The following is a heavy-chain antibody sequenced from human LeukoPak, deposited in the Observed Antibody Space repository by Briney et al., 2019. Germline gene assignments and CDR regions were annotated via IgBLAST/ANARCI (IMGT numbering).Heavy chain of an antibody. CDR2: ISSSSSYI. CDR1: GFTLSSYA. V-gene: IGHV3-21*01. D-gene: IGHD3-10*01. CDR3: ARDTVLWFGEIDY. J-gene: IGHJ4*02. Sequence: GGSLRLSCAASGFTLSSYAMSWVRQAPGKGLEWVSSISSSSSYIYYADSVKGRFTISRDNAKNSLYLQMNSLRAEDTAVYYCARDTVLWFGEIDYWGQGTLVTVSS.